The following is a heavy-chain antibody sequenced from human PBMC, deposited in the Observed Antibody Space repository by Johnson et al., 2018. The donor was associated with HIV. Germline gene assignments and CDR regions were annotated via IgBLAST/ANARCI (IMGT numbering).Heavy chain of an antibody. Sequence: VQLVESGGGVVQPGRSLRLSCAASGFTVTTKYMSWVRQAPGKGLEWVSVIYSGSNTYYAYSVKGRFTISRDNSKNTLYLQMHSLRIEDTAVYYCAREELEPDVFDIWGQGTMVTVSS. V-gene: IGHV3-66*02. J-gene: IGHJ3*02. D-gene: IGHD1-1*01. CDR1: GFTVTTKY. CDR2: IYSGSNT. CDR3: AREELEPDVFDI.